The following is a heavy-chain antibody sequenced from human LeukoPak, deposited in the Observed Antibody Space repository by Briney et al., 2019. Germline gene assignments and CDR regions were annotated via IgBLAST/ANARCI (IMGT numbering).Heavy chain of an antibody. CDR2: ISYDGSNK. Sequence: GGSLRLSCAASGFTFSSYAMSWVRQAPGKGLEWVAVISYDGSNKYYADSVKGRFTISRDNSKNTLYLQMNSLRAEDTAVYYCARGRASVWFDPWGQGTLVTVSS. J-gene: IGHJ5*02. CDR3: ARGRASVWFDP. V-gene: IGHV3-30-3*01. CDR1: GFTFSSYA. D-gene: IGHD1-26*01.